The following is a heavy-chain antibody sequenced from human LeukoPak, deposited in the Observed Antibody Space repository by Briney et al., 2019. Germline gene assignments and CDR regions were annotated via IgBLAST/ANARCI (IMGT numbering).Heavy chain of an antibody. V-gene: IGHV3-74*01. J-gene: IGHJ4*02. CDR1: GFTFSSYW. Sequence: GGSLRLSCAASGFTFSSYWMHWVRQAPGKGLVWVSRINTDGSSTSYADSVKGRFTISRDNSKNTLYLQMNSLRAEDTAVYYCATSTTVVTPDDYWGQGTLVTVSS. D-gene: IGHD4-23*01. CDR3: ATSTTVVTPDDY. CDR2: INTDGSST.